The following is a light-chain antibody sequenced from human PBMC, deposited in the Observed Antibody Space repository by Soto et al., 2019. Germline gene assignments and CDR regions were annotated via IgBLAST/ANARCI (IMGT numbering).Light chain of an antibody. CDR1: SSDVGDYNY. CDR3: SSYSSSISYV. J-gene: IGLJ1*01. V-gene: IGLV2-14*03. CDR2: DVR. Sequence: QSALTQPASVSGSPGQSITISCTGTSSDVGDYNYVSWYQQYPGKAPKLIIYDVRNRPSGVSSRFSGSKSGNTASLTISGLQAEDEGDYYCSSYSSSISYVFGTGTKLTVL.